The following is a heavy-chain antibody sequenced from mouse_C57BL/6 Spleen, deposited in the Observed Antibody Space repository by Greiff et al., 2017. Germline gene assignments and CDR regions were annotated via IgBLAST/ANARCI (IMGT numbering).Heavy chain of an antibody. Sequence: VMLVESGPGLVAPSQSLSITCTVSGFSLTSYAISWVRQPPGKGLEWLGVIWTGGGTNYNSALKSRLSISKDNSKSQVFLKMNSLQTDDTARYYCARGEGQAPYYAMDYWGQGTSVTVSS. CDR3: ARGEGQAPYYAMDY. J-gene: IGHJ4*01. CDR2: IWTGGGT. CDR1: GFSLTSYA. V-gene: IGHV2-9-1*01. D-gene: IGHD3-3*01.